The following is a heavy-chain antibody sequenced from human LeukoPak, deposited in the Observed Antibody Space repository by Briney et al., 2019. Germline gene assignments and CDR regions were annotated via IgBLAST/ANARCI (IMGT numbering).Heavy chain of an antibody. CDR3: GRDRHWNQGNFDY. V-gene: IGHV1-2*02. D-gene: IGHD1-1*01. CDR1: GYTITGYY. CDR2: INPNNGGT. J-gene: IGHJ4*02. Sequence: ASVKVSFKAFGYTITGYYIHWVRQAPGQGLEWMGWINPNNGGTNSAQKFQGRVTMTRDTSIGTAYMELNRLTYDDTAVYYCGRDRHWNQGNFDYWGRGTLVTVSS.